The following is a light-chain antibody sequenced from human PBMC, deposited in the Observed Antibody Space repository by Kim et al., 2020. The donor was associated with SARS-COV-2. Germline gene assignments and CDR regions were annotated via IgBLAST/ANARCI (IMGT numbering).Light chain of an antibody. CDR2: KAS. J-gene: IGKJ1*01. V-gene: IGKV1-5*03. CDR3: QQCNTDPWT. CDR1: QSISTW. Sequence: DIQMTQSPSTLSASAGDRITITCRASQSISTWLAWYQQKPGKAPKLLIYKASSLQSGVPSRFSGSGSGTEFTLTVSSLQPDDFANYYCQQCNTDPWTFCQGTKMDIK.